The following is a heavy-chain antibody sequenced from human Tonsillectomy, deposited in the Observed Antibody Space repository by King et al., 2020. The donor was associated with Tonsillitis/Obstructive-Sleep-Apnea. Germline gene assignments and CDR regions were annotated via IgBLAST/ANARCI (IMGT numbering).Heavy chain of an antibody. V-gene: IGHV3-23*01. D-gene: IGHD4-11*01. CDR2: ISSNSGSI. CDR3: AKEIYTSGGLQIDY. CDR1: GFSFSSYT. Sequence: VQLQESGGDLVQPGGSLRLSCAASGFSFSSYTMNWVRQAPGKGLEWLSYISSNSGSINYADSVKGRFTNSRDNSKNTVYLQMNSLRAEDTALYYCAKEIYTSGGLQIDYWGQGTLVTVSS. J-gene: IGHJ4*02.